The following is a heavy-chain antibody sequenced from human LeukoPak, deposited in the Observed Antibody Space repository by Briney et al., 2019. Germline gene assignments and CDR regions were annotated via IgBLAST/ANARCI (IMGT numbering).Heavy chain of an antibody. CDR3: AGNLGY. J-gene: IGHJ4*02. CDR1: GFSFSSYW. V-gene: IGHV3-7*01. CDR2: IKRDGSEK. D-gene: IGHD1-14*01. Sequence: PGGSLRLSRAASGFSFSSYWMSWVRQAPGKGLEWVANIKRDGSEKYYVDPVKGRFTISRDNAKNSLYLQMDSLRAEDTAVYYCAGNLGYWGQGTLVTVSS.